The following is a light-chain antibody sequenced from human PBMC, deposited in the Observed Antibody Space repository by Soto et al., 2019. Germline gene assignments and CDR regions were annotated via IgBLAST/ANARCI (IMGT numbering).Light chain of an antibody. Sequence: DIQMTQSPSTLSASVGDTVTITCRASQSINKWLAWYQQKPGKAPTLLIYEASILHHGVPSRLSGTESGTAFKLTISSLRPDDGATSYGQQYNYYSACTFGQGTKVEIK. CDR1: QSINKW. J-gene: IGKJ1*01. CDR3: QQYNYYSACT. V-gene: IGKV1-5*03. CDR2: EAS.